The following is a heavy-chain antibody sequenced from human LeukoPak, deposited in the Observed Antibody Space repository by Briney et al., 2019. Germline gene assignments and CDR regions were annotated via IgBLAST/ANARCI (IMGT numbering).Heavy chain of an antibody. J-gene: IGHJ2*01. V-gene: IGHV4-39*01. Sequence: PSETLSLTCTVSGVSISSSNSYWGWIRQPPGKGLEWIGSIYYSGNTYYNASLKSQVSISIDTSKNQFSLKLTSVTAADTAVYYCASFRPRARYWDWYFDLWGRGTLVTVSS. CDR2: IYYSGNT. CDR1: GVSISSSNSY. D-gene: IGHD2-8*02. CDR3: ASFRPRARYWDWYFDL.